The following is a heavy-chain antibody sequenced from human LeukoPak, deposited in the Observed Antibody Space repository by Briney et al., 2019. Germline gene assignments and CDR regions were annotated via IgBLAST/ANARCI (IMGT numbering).Heavy chain of an antibody. CDR2: ISSSSSYI. V-gene: IGHV3-21*01. J-gene: IGHJ4*02. CDR1: GFTFSSYS. Sequence: GGSLRLSCAASGFTFSSYSMNWVRQAPGKGLEWVSSISSSSSYIYYADSVKGRFTISRDNAKNSLYLQMNSLRAEDTAVYYCARPTMIVVGIGYYFDYWGQGTLVPSPQ. D-gene: IGHD3-22*01. CDR3: ARPTMIVVGIGYYFDY.